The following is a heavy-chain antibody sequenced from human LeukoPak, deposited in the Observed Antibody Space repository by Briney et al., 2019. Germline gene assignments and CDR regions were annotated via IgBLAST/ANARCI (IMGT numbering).Heavy chain of an antibody. V-gene: IGHV3-23*01. J-gene: IGHJ4*02. CDR2: ISTSGGST. CDR1: GFTFSSHA. CDR3: AKEPYSGSQLLDY. Sequence: GGSLRLSCAASGFTFSSHAMSWVRPAPGKGLEWVSAISTSGGSTYYAASVKGRFTISRDNSKNTLYLQMNSLRAEDTAVYYCAKEPYSGSQLLDYWGQGTLVTVSS. D-gene: IGHD1-26*01.